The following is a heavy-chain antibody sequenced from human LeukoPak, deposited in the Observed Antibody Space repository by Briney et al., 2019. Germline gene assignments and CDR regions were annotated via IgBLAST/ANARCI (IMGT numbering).Heavy chain of an antibody. V-gene: IGHV3-7*01. CDR1: GFTFSSYW. CDR2: INEKGNEK. CDR3: ARGGAAAARKRGVDF. D-gene: IGHD6-13*01. J-gene: IGHJ4*02. Sequence: GGSLRLSCAASGFTFSSYWMSWVRQAPGKGLEWVAHINEKGNEKYYVDSVKGRFTIPRDNSKNSLYLQMDSLRDEDTAVFYCARGGAAAARKRGVDFWGQGTLVTVSS.